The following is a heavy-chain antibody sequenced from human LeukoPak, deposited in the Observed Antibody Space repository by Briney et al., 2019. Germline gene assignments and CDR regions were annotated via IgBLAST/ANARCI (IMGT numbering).Heavy chain of an antibody. CDR1: TPSFSDAY. D-gene: IGHD3-3*01. CDR3: ATERLGIFEF. Sequence: GGSLRLSCTASTPSFSDAYMGWIRQAPGKGPEWVSSISPGGSYKICADSVEGRFTISRADAKNSVYLQMNNLRVDDTAVYYCATERLGIFEFWGQGSLVTVSS. V-gene: IGHV3-11*05. J-gene: IGHJ4*02. CDR2: ISPGGSYK.